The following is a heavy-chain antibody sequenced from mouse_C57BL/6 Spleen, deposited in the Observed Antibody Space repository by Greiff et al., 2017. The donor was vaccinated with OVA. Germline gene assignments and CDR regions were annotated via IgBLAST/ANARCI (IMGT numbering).Heavy chain of an antibody. CDR1: GFNIKNTY. V-gene: IGHV14-3*01. CDR2: IDPANGNN. CDR3: ATDGSSYDAMDY. Sequence: VQLQQSVAELVRPGASVKLSCTASGFNIKNTYMPWVKQRPEQGLEWIGRIDPANGNNKYAPKFQGKATITADTSSNTAYLQLSSLTSEDTAIYSCATDGSSYDAMDYWGQGTSVTVSS. D-gene: IGHD1-1*01. J-gene: IGHJ4*01.